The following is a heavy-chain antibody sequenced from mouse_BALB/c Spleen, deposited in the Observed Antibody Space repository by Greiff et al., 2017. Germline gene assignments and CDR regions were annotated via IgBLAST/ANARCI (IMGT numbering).Heavy chain of an antibody. V-gene: IGHV5-6-5*01. CDR2: ISSGGST. CDR3: ARSTMVRGWFAY. Sequence: EVHLVESGGGLVQPGGSLKLSCAASGFTFSSYAMSWVRQTPEKRLEWVASISSGGSTYYPDSVKGRFTISRDNARNILYLQMSSLRSEDTAMYYCARSTMVRGWFAYWGQGTLVTVSA. D-gene: IGHD2-2*01. J-gene: IGHJ3*01. CDR1: GFTFSSYA.